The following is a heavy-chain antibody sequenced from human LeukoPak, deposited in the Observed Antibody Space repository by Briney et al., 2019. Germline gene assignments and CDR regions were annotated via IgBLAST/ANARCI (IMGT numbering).Heavy chain of an antibody. CDR2: IYTSGST. CDR3: AREGTSGGLNWLDP. V-gene: IGHV4-61*02. J-gene: IGHJ5*02. CDR1: GGSISSSSCY. Sequence: PSETLSLTCTVSGGSISSSSCYWGWIRQPAGKGLEWIGRIYTSGSTNYNPSLKSRVTMSVDTSKNQFSLRLSSVNAADTAVYFCAREGTSGGLNWLDPWGQGTLVTVSS. D-gene: IGHD3-10*01.